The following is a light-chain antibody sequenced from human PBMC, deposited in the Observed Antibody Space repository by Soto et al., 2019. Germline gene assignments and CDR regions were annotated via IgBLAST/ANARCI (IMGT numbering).Light chain of an antibody. CDR3: QQYNNLPWT. CDR2: GAS. Sequence: EIVMTQSPATLSVSPGGRATLSCRASQSISDTLAWYQQKPGQAPRLLIHGASTRATGFPARFSGSGSGTDFPLTISSLQSEDFAVYYCQQYNNLPWTFGQGRKVEIK. J-gene: IGKJ1*01. CDR1: QSISDT. V-gene: IGKV3-15*01.